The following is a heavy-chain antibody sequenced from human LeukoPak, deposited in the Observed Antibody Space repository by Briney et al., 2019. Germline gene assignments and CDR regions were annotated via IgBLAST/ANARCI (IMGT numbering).Heavy chain of an antibody. D-gene: IGHD3-22*01. Sequence: ASVKVSCKASGYTFTSYGISWVRQAPGQGLEWMGWISAYNGNTNYAQKLQGRVIMTTDTSTSTAYMELRSLRSDDTAVYYCARCTLYYYDSSGCPDDYWGQGTLVTVSS. CDR1: GYTFTSYG. J-gene: IGHJ4*02. CDR3: ARCTLYYYDSSGCPDDY. V-gene: IGHV1-18*01. CDR2: ISAYNGNT.